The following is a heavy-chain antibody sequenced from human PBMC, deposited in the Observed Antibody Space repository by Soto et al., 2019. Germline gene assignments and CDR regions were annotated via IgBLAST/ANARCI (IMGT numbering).Heavy chain of an antibody. V-gene: IGHV3-33*01. CDR2: IWYDGSNK. Sequence: GGSLRLSCAASGFTFSSYGMHWVRQAPGKGLEWVAVIWYDGSNKYYADSVKGRFTISRDNSKNTLYLQMNSLRAEDTAVYYCARAAVGFLGTRDYYYYGMDVWGQGTTVTVSS. CDR3: ARAAVGFLGTRDYYYYGMDV. CDR1: GFTFSSYG. J-gene: IGHJ6*02. D-gene: IGHD3-3*01.